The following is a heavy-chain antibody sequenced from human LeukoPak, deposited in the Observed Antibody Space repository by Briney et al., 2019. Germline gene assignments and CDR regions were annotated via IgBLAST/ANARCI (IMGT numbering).Heavy chain of an antibody. CDR2: MNPNSGNT. CDR1: GYTFTGYY. J-gene: IGHJ4*02. CDR3: ARVDCSSTSCYDGY. Sequence: ASVKVSCKASGYTFTGYYMHWVRQAPGQGLEWMGWMNPNSGNTGYAQKFQGRVTMTRNTSISTAYMELSSLRSEDTAVYYCARVDCSSTSCYDGYWGQGTLVTVSS. V-gene: IGHV1-8*02. D-gene: IGHD2-2*01.